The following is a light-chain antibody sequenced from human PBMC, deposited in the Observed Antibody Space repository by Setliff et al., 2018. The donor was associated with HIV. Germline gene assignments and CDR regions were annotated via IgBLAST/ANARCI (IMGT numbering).Light chain of an antibody. CDR2: EVN. Sequence: QSALARPASVSGSPGQSITISCTGTSSDIGSYNLVSWYQQHPGRAPKLIIYEVNKRPSEVSARFSASKSGNTASLTISELQADDEADYYCCSYTGDNVLYVFGTGTKVTVL. CDR3: CSYTGDNVLYV. J-gene: IGLJ1*01. V-gene: IGLV2-23*02. CDR1: SSDIGSYNL.